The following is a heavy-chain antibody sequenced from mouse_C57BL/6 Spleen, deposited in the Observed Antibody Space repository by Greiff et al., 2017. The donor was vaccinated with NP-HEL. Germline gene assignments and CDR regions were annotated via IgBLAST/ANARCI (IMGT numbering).Heavy chain of an antibody. J-gene: IGHJ4*01. Sequence: QVHVKQPGTELVKPGASVKLSCKASGYTFTSYWMHWVKQRPGQVLEWIGNINPSNGGTNYNEKFKSKATLTVDKSSSTAYMQLSSLTSEDSAVYYCASPLYYGSSYDAMDYWGQGTSVTVSS. CDR1: GYTFTSYW. V-gene: IGHV1-53*01. D-gene: IGHD1-1*01. CDR3: ASPLYYGSSYDAMDY. CDR2: INPSNGGT.